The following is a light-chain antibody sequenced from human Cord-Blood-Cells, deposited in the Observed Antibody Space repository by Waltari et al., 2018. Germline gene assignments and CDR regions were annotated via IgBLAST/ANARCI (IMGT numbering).Light chain of an antibody. Sequence: EIVMTQSPATLSVSPGERATLSCRASQSVSSNLAWYQQKPGQAPRLLIDGASTRATGIPARFSGSGSGTEFTLTISILQSEDFAVYYCQQYNNWPPTFGQGTKVEIK. CDR1: QSVSSN. J-gene: IGKJ1*01. CDR2: GAS. V-gene: IGKV3-15*01. CDR3: QQYNNWPPT.